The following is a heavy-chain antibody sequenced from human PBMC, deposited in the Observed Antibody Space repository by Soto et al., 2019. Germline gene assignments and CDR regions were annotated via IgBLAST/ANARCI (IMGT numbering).Heavy chain of an antibody. CDR3: ARGSQAIVVVPAATYYYYGMDV. D-gene: IGHD2-2*01. J-gene: IGHJ6*02. CDR1: GGSFSGYY. Sequence: SETLSLTCAVYGGSFSGYYWSWIRQPPGKGLEWIGEINHSGSTNYNPPLKSRVTISVDTSKNQFSLKLSSVTAADTAVYYCARGSQAIVVVPAATYYYYGMDVWGQGTTVTVSS. CDR2: INHSGST. V-gene: IGHV4-34*01.